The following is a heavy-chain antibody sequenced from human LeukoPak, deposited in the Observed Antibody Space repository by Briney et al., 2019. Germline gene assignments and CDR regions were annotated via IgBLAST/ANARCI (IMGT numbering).Heavy chain of an antibody. J-gene: IGHJ5*02. V-gene: IGHV3-7*01. D-gene: IGHD2-15*01. CDR1: GFTFSSYW. Sequence: GGSLRLSCAASGFTFSSYWMSWVRQAPGKGLEWVANIKEDESKTYYVDSVKGRFTISRDNAKKSLFLQMNSLRAEDTAVYYCARDASLYCAGGTCYWAFDRWGQGTLVTVS. CDR2: IKEDESKT. CDR3: ARDASLYCAGGTCYWAFDR.